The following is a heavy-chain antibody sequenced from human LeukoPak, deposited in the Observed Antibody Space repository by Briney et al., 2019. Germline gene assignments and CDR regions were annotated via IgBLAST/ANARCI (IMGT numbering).Heavy chain of an antibody. CDR2: ISSSRTYI. CDR1: GFTFSSYS. Sequence: GRSLSLSCAASGFTFSSYSMNWVRHAPGGGLEWVSSISSSRTYISYAESVKGRFTISRDNAKNSLYLQMNSRTAEDTAVYYCARDYQTRYYDSSHWGQGTLVTVSS. D-gene: IGHD3-22*01. V-gene: IGHV3-21*01. CDR3: ARDYQTRYYDSSH. J-gene: IGHJ4*02.